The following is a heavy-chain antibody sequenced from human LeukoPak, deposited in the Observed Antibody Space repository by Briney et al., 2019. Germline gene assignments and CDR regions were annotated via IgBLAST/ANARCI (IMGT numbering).Heavy chain of an antibody. CDR2: IYSGGST. CDR1: GFPVSSNY. J-gene: IGHJ4*02. Sequence: GGSLRLSCAASGFPVSSNYMSWVRPAPGKGTEWVSVIYSGGSTYYADSVKGRFTISRDNSKNTLYLQMNSLRAEDTAVYYCAGMLTYYYDSSGSVDYWGQGTLVTVSS. D-gene: IGHD3-22*01. CDR3: AGMLTYYYDSSGSVDY. V-gene: IGHV3-53*01.